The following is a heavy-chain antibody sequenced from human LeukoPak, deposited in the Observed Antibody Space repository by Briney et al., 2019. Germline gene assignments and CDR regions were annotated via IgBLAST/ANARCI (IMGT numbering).Heavy chain of an antibody. D-gene: IGHD2-15*01. Sequence: GGSLRLSCAASGFTFSSYSMNWVRQAPGKGLECVSYISSTSSTIYYANSVRGRFTISRANAKNSLYLQMDSLRVEDTAVYYCVRDASGYSWGQGTLVTVSS. J-gene: IGHJ4*02. CDR3: VRDASGYS. V-gene: IGHV3-48*01. CDR2: ISSTSSTI. CDR1: GFTFSSYS.